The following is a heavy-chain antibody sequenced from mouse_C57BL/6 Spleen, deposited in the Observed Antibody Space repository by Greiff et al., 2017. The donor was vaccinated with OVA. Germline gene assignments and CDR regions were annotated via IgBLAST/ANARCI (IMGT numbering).Heavy chain of an antibody. CDR3: ARGVSLGFAD. J-gene: IGHJ3*01. Sequence: EVKLQQSGPELVKPGASVKISCKASGYTFTDYYMNWVKQSHGKSLEWIGDINPNNGGTSYNQKFKGKATLTVDKSSSTAYMELRSLTSEDSAVYYCARGVSLGFADWGQGTPVTVSA. V-gene: IGHV1-26*01. D-gene: IGHD6-2*01. CDR2: INPNNGGT. CDR1: GYTFTDYY.